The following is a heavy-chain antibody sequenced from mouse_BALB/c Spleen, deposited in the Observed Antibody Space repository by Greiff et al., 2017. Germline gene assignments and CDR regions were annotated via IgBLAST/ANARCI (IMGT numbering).Heavy chain of an antibody. CDR1: GFSLTSYG. CDR3: ARDRDYGSYYYAMDY. V-gene: IGHV2-9*02. D-gene: IGHD1-1*01. CDR2: IWAGGST. Sequence: VQGVESGPGLVAPSQSLSITCTVSGFSLTSYGVHWVRQPPGKGLEWLGVIWAGGSTNYNSALMSRLSISKDNSKSQVFLKMNSLQTDDTAMYYCARDRDYGSYYYAMDYWGQGTSVTVSS. J-gene: IGHJ4*01.